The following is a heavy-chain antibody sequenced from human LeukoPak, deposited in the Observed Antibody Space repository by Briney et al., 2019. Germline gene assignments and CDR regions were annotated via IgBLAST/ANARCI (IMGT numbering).Heavy chain of an antibody. J-gene: IGHJ4*02. CDR1: GSSISSYY. CDR2: IYYSGST. CDR3: ARTHCSGGSCTDY. Sequence: SETLSLTCTVSGSSISSYYWSWIRQPPGKGLEWIGYIYYSGSTYYNPSLKSRVTISVDTSKNQFSLKLSSVTAADTAVYYCARTHCSGGSCTDYWGQGTLVTVSS. D-gene: IGHD2-15*01. V-gene: IGHV4-59*08.